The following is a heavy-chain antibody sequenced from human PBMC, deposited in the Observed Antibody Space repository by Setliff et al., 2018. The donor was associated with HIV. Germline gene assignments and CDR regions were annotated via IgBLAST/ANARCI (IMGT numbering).Heavy chain of an antibody. D-gene: IGHD3-10*01. CDR3: ASDSPAARFEELEDHYYYFMDV. CDR1: GGPFTSA. CDR2: IIPIFGTA. J-gene: IGHJ6*03. Sequence: SVKVSCKASGGPFTSAFNWVRQVPGQGLEWMGGIIPIFGTANYAQNFGGRGTITADQSTTTSYLQLNSLRFDDTAIYYCASDSPAARFEELEDHYYYFMDVWGKGTTVTVS. V-gene: IGHV1-69*13.